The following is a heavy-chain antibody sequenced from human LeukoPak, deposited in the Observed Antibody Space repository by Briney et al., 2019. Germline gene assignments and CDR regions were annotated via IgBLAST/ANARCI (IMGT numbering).Heavy chain of an antibody. D-gene: IGHD2-21*02. J-gene: IGHJ5*02. CDR1: GFTFSSYA. CDR3: AKTAIPGSGPNWFDP. V-gene: IGHV3-23*01. CDR2: ISGSGGST. Sequence: QPGGSLRLSCAASGFTFSSYAMSWVRQAPGKGLEWVSAISGSGGSTYYADSVKGRFTISSDNSKTTVYLQMDSLRAEDAAVYYCAKTAIPGSGPNWFDPWGQGTLVTVSP.